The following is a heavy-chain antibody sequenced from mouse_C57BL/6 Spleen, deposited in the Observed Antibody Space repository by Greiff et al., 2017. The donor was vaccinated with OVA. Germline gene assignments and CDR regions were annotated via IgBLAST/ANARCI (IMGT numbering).Heavy chain of an antibody. D-gene: IGHD1-1*01. Sequence: LEWIGEILPGSGSTNYNEQFKGKATFTADTSSNTAYMQLSSLTTEVSAIYYCARANYYYGSPAWFAYWGQGTLVTVAA. J-gene: IGHJ3*01. V-gene: IGHV1-9*01. CDR3: ARANYYYGSPAWFAY. CDR2: ILPGSGST.